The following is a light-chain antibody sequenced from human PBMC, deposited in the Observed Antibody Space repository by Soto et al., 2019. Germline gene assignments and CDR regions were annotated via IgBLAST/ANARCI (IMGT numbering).Light chain of an antibody. CDR3: CSYAGSSTSVV. CDR2: EVS. Sequence: QSALTQPASVSGSPGQSITISCTGTSSDVGSYNLVSWYQQHPGKAPKLMIYEVSKRPSGVSNRFSGSKSGNTASLTISGLQAEDEADYYCCSYAGSSTSVVFGGGTQLTDL. J-gene: IGLJ2*01. CDR1: SSDVGSYNL. V-gene: IGLV2-23*02.